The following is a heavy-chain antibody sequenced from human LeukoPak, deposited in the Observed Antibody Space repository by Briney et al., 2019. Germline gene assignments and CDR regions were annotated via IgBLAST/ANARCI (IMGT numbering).Heavy chain of an antibody. Sequence: SETLSLTCTVSGGSISSYYGSWIRQPPGKGLEWIGYIYTSGSTNYNPSLKSRVTISVDTSKNQFSLKLSSVTAADTAVYYCAITSQQQLTNPSDRYFDYWGQGTLVTVSS. CDR3: AITSQQQLTNPSDRYFDY. V-gene: IGHV4-4*09. CDR1: GGSISSYY. J-gene: IGHJ4*02. CDR2: IYTSGST. D-gene: IGHD6-13*01.